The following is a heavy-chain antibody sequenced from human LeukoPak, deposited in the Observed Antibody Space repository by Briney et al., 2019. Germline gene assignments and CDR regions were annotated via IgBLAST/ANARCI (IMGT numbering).Heavy chain of an antibody. Sequence: PSETLSLTCAVSGYSISSGYYWGWIRQPPGKGLEWIGSIYHSGSTYYNPSLKSRVTISVDTSKNQFSLKLSSVTAADTAVSYCARHTPLLNEGSDYWGQGTLVTVSS. CDR1: GYSISSGYY. CDR2: IYHSGST. J-gene: IGHJ4*02. D-gene: IGHD2/OR15-2a*01. V-gene: IGHV4-38-2*01. CDR3: ARHTPLLNEGSDY.